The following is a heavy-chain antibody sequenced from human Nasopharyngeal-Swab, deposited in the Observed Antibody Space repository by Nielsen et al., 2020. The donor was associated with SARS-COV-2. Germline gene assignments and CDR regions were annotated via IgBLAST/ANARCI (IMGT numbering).Heavy chain of an antibody. CDR2: VNGNGADT. CDR1: GFTFTSYA. D-gene: IGHD3-9*01. Sequence: GGSLRLSCAASGFTFTSYAMNWVRQAPGKGLEWLSAVNGNGADTYYADSVTGRFTISKDNSKNTLYLHMNSLRAEDTAVYYCAKDLTGYYAPLDQWGQGVLVTVSS. J-gene: IGHJ4*02. CDR3: AKDLTGYYAPLDQ. V-gene: IGHV3-23*01.